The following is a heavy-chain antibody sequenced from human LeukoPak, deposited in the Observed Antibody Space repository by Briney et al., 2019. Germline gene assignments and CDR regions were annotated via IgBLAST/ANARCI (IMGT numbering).Heavy chain of an antibody. Sequence: PRRTLRPSCAVSGFTFTNYWIHWVPQAPGKGLVWVSRINSDGSSTSYADSVKGRFTISRDNAKNTVYLQMNSLRAEDTSVYYCTLPLRDGDFYFDYWGQGTLVTVSS. D-gene: IGHD4-17*01. CDR3: TLPLRDGDFYFDY. CDR1: GFTFTNYW. J-gene: IGHJ4*02. V-gene: IGHV3-74*01. CDR2: INSDGSST.